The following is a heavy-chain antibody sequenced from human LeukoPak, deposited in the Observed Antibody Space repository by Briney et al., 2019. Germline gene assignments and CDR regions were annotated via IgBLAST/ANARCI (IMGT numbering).Heavy chain of an antibody. V-gene: IGHV3-30*02. CDR3: AKDSHYYGSGSYPYFDY. D-gene: IGHD3-10*01. Sequence: GGSLRLSCAASGFTFSSYGMHWVRQAPGKGLEWVAFIRYDGSNKYYADSVKGRFTISRDNSKNTLYLQMNSLRAEDTAVYYCAKDSHYYGSGSYPYFDYWGQGTLVTVSS. J-gene: IGHJ4*02. CDR1: GFTFSSYG. CDR2: IRYDGSNK.